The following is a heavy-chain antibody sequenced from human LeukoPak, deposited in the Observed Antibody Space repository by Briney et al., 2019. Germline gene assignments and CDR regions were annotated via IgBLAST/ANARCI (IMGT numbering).Heavy chain of an antibody. J-gene: IGHJ4*02. CDR2: IGASGGST. Sequence: GGSLRLSCATPGFTFSSYAMSWVRQAPGKGLEWVSGIGASGGSTYYADSVKGRFTISRDNSKNTLYLQMNSLRTEDTAVYYCAKAEGYDILTGLDYWGQGTLVTVSS. CDR3: AKAEGYDILTGLDY. D-gene: IGHD3-9*01. CDR1: GFTFSSYA. V-gene: IGHV3-23*01.